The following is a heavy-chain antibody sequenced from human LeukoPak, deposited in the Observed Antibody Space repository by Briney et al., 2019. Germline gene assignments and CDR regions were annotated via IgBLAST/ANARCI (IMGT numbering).Heavy chain of an antibody. CDR3: ARGHVWFDP. V-gene: IGHV3-7*05. CDR2: IKQDGSEK. J-gene: IGHJ5*02. Sequence: GGSLRLSCAASGLTVSSNYMSWVRQAPGKGLEWVANIKQDGSEKYYVDSVKGRFTISRDSAKNSLYLQMNSLRAEDMAVYYCARGHVWFDPWGQGTLVTVSS. CDR1: GLTVSSNY.